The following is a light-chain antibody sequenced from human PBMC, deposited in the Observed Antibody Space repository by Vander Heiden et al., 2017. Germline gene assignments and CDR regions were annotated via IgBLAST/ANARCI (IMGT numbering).Light chain of an antibody. V-gene: IGLV6-57*01. CDR2: EDK. Sequence: FMLTQPLSVSESPGKTVTISGTRSGGNFDPKFVQWYQQRPGSSPTTIIYEDKRRPSGVPDRFSGAIDSSSNTASRTISGLQAEDEAEYYCQSYDDNHRAMFGGGTKLTVL. J-gene: IGLJ3*02. CDR1: GGNFDPKF. CDR3: QSYDDNHRAM.